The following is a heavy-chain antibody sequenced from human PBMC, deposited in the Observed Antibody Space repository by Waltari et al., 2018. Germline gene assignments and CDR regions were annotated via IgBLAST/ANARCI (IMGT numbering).Heavy chain of an antibody. CDR2: FDTEDGQT. Sequence: QVQLVQSGAEVKKPGASVKVSCKVSGYTLTELSMHWVRQAPGKGLEWMGGFDTEDGQTIYDKKFQGRGTMTEDTSTDTAYMELSSLGSEETAVYYCASIRWYPRGWFDPWGQGTLVTVSS. V-gene: IGHV1-24*01. CDR3: ASIRWYPRGWFDP. J-gene: IGHJ5*02. D-gene: IGHD2-15*01. CDR1: GYTLTELS.